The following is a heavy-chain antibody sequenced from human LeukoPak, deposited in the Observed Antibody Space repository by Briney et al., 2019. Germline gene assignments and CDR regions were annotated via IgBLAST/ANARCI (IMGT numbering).Heavy chain of an antibody. Sequence: SETLSLTCAVSGYSISSGYYWGWIRQPRGKGLEWIGSIYHSGSTYYNPSLKSRVTISVDTSKNQFSLKLSSVTAADTAVYYCARGGDIVVVVAANAFDYWGQGTLVTVSS. CDR2: IYHSGST. J-gene: IGHJ4*02. CDR1: GYSISSGYY. CDR3: ARGGDIVVVVAANAFDY. D-gene: IGHD2-15*01. V-gene: IGHV4-38-2*01.